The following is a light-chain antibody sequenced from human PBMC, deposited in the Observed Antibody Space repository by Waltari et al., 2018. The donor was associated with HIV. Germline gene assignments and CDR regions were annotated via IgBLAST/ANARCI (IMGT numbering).Light chain of an antibody. CDR1: RNIHKF. CDR3: LQTYNTPLT. V-gene: IGKV1-39*01. CDR2: AAS. J-gene: IGKJ3*01. Sequence: DIQMTQSPPYLSASVGDRVILTCRASRNIHKFLNWFQQKPGKAPELLILAASTLHSGVSSRFSGSGSGTDFTLTINSLQREDFATYYCLQTYNTPLTFGPGTKLDF.